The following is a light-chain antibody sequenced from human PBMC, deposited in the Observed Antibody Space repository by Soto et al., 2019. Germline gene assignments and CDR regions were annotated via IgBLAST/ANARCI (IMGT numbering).Light chain of an antibody. Sequence: IVLTQSPGTPSMSPGERATLSCRASQSVSSNLAWYQQKPCQAPRLLIYGASTRATGIPARFSGSGSGTEFTLTISSLQSEDFAVYYCQQYNNWPLTFGQGTKVDIK. J-gene: IGKJ1*01. V-gene: IGKV3-15*01. CDR2: GAS. CDR1: QSVSSN. CDR3: QQYNNWPLT.